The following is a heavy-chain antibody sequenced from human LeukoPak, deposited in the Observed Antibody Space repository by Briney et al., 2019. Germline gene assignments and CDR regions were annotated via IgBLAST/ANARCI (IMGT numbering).Heavy chain of an antibody. CDR3: ARDKGYLAFDY. J-gene: IGHJ4*02. D-gene: IGHD2-15*01. CDR1: GFSFSSYW. CDR2: IKEDGSDK. V-gene: IGHV3-7*01. Sequence: GGSLRLSCAASGFSFSSYWMTWVRQAPGGGLQWVANIKEDGSDKYYVDSVKGRFSISRDNTKNSLYQQMNSLRAEDTAVYYCARDKGYLAFDYWGQGTLVTVSS.